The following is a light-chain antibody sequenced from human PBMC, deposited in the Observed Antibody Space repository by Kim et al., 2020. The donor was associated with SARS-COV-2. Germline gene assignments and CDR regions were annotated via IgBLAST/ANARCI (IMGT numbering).Light chain of an antibody. CDR3: HLWDSDRDHWV. J-gene: IGLJ3*02. CDR1: NIGRES. Sequence: PGKTAKITWGGNNIGRESLHWYEQRPGQAPVLRIYHDTDRHSGIPERFSASKAGNTATRTITRVEAGDEADYYCHLWDSDRDHWVFGGGTADRP. V-gene: IGLV3-21*04. CDR2: HDT.